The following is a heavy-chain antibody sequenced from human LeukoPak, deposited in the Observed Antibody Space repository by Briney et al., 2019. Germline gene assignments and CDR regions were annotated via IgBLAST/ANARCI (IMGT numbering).Heavy chain of an antibody. J-gene: IGHJ4*02. CDR2: ISSSSSYI. CDR3: AKSAPPGIAVAGADY. V-gene: IGHV3-21*04. D-gene: IGHD6-19*01. CDR1: GFTLSSYS. Sequence: PGGSLRLSCAASGFTLSSYSMNWVRQAPGKGLEWVSSISSSSSYIYYADSVKGRFTISRDNAKNSLYLQMNSLRAEDTAVYYCAKSAPPGIAVAGADYWGQGTLVTVSS.